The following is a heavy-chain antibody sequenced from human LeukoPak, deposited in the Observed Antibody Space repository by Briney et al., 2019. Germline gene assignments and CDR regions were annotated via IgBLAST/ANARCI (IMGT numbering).Heavy chain of an antibody. Sequence: SETLSLTCAVYGGSFSGYYWSWIRQPPGKGLEWIGYIYYSGSTNYNPSLKSRVTISVDTSKNQFSLKLRSVTAADTAVYYCARAPNWNYAQNYYFDYWGQGTLVTVSS. CDR1: GGSFSGYY. V-gene: IGHV4-34*01. CDR2: IYYSGST. D-gene: IGHD1-7*01. CDR3: ARAPNWNYAQNYYFDY. J-gene: IGHJ4*02.